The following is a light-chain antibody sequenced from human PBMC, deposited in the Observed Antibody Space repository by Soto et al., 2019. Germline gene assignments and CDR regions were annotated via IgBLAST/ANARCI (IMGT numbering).Light chain of an antibody. V-gene: IGKV3-15*01. CDR2: GAS. CDR1: QSITSN. CDR3: QQYDNWPPV. J-gene: IGKJ1*01. Sequence: ETVMTQSPATLSVSSGERATLSCRASQSITSNLAWYQQKPGQAPRLLIYGASTRATDIPARFSGSGSGTDFTLTITSLQSEDFAVYYCQQYDNWPPVFGQGTKVVIK.